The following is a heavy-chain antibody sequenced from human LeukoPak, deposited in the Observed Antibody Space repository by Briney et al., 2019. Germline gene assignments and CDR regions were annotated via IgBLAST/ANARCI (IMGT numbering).Heavy chain of an antibody. CDR2: IYTSGST. J-gene: IGHJ4*02. CDR1: GGSISSYY. V-gene: IGHV4-4*07. CDR3: ARARTYYDILTGRRPFYFDY. D-gene: IGHD3-9*01. Sequence: PSETLSLTCTVSGGSISSYYWSWIRQPAGKGLEWIGRIYTSGSTNYNPSLKSRVTMSVDTSKNQFSLKLSSVTAADTAVYYCARARTYYDILTGRRPFYFDYWGQGTLVTVSS.